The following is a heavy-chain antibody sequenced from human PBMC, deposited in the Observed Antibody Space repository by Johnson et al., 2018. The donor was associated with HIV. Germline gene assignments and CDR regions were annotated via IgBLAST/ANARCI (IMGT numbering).Heavy chain of an antibody. CDR1: GFTVSSNY. J-gene: IGHJ3*02. D-gene: IGHD3-10*01. CDR2: IYSGGST. CDR3: ARGPLFYYSSGLWAFDI. V-gene: IGHV3-66*01. Sequence: VQLVESGGGLVQPGGSLRLSCAASGFTVSSNYMSWVRQAPGKGLEWVSVIYSGGSTYSADSVKGRFTIPRDNSKKTLYLQRNSLSAEDTALYYCARGPLFYYSSGLWAFDIWGQGTMVTVSS.